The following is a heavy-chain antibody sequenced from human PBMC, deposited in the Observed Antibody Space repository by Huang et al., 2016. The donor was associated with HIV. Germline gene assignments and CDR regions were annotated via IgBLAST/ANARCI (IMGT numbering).Heavy chain of an antibody. D-gene: IGHD3-10*01. V-gene: IGHV3-30*02. CDR1: GFPFSDYG. CDR2: MAYDGTTK. Sequence: QVQLVESGGGVVQPGGSLRLSCATSGFPFSDYGLHWVRQTPGKGREGVALMAYDGTTKVYADSVEGRFTVSRDNSKSTLYLQMNSLRLEDTSIYYCLKDQVGPWGQGTLVTASS. CDR3: LKDQVGP. J-gene: IGHJ5*02.